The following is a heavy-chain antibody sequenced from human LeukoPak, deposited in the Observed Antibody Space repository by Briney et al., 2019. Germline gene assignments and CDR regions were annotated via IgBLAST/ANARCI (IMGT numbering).Heavy chain of an antibody. Sequence: ASVKVSCKASGYTFTSYGISWARQAPGQGLEWMGWISAYNGNTNYAQKLQGRVTMTTDTSTSTAYMELRSLRSDDTAVYYCARGQGVVVPAAGYYFDYWGQGTLVTVSS. V-gene: IGHV1-18*01. J-gene: IGHJ4*02. CDR3: ARGQGVVVPAAGYYFDY. CDR2: ISAYNGNT. CDR1: GYTFTSYG. D-gene: IGHD2-2*01.